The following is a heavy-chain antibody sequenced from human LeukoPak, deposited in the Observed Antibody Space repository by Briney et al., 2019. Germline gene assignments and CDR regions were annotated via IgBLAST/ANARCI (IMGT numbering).Heavy chain of an antibody. J-gene: IGHJ4*02. V-gene: IGHV1-2*02. CDR1: GYTFTGYY. Sequence: ASVKVSCKASGYTFTGYYMHWVRQAPGQGLEWMGWINPNNGGTNYAQKFQGRVTMTRDTSISTAYMEMSRLRSDDTAVYYCARSSGYYGDYGHYWGQGTLVTVSS. D-gene: IGHD4-17*01. CDR2: INPNNGGT. CDR3: ARSSGYYGDYGHY.